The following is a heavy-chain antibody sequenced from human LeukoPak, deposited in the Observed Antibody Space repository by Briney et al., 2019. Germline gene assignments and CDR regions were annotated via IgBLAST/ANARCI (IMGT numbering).Heavy chain of an antibody. V-gene: IGHV4-61*08. J-gene: IGHJ4*02. CDR2: IYYSGST. CDR1: GGSISSGDYY. D-gene: IGHD6-19*01. CDR3: ARDPYSSGWYDY. Sequence: SETLSLTCTVSGGSISSGDYYWSWIRQPPGKGLEWIGYIYYSGSTNYNPSLKSRVTISVDTSKNQFSLKLSSVTAADTAVYYCARDPYSSGWYDYWGQGTLVTVSS.